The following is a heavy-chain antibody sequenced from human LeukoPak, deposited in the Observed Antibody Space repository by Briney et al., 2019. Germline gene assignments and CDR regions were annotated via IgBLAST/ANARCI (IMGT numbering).Heavy chain of an antibody. J-gene: IGHJ4*02. D-gene: IGHD1-1*01. Sequence: GEPLKISCKGSGYSFTSYWIGWVRQMPGKGLEWMGIIYPVDSDTRYSPSFQGQVTISADKTISTAYLQWSSLTASHTAMYYCARMYNWSDRCDYWGQGTLVTVSS. CDR3: ARMYNWSDRCDY. V-gene: IGHV5-51*01. CDR1: GYSFTSYW. CDR2: IYPVDSDT.